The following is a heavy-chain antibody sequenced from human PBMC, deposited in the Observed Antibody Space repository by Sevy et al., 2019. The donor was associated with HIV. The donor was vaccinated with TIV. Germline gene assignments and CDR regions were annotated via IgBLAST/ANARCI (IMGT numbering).Heavy chain of an antibody. D-gene: IGHD5-18*01. CDR1: GFTLGDYA. CDR3: IRGRLLGYTAMVPDY. Sequence: GGSLRLSCTTSGFTLGDYAMNWVRQAPGKGLEWVGFMRRKPFAGTTEYAASVKGRFTISTEDSEASAHLQMNSLRTEDTGVYYCIRGRLLGYTAMVPDYWGQGTLVTVSS. V-gene: IGHV3-49*04. CDR2: MRRKPFAGTT. J-gene: IGHJ4*02.